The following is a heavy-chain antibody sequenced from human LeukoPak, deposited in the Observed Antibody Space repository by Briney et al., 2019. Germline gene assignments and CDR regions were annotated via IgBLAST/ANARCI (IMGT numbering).Heavy chain of an antibody. V-gene: IGHV5-51*01. Sequence: GESLKISFKGSGYRFTSYWIAWVRQMPGKGLEWMGTIYPDDSETRYSPSSQGQVTISADTSISTAYLQWSTLEASDTATYYCARPSSGTYYGMDVWGQGTTVTVSS. CDR3: ARPSSGTYYGMDV. D-gene: IGHD1-26*01. CDR1: GYRFTSYW. CDR2: IYPDDSET. J-gene: IGHJ6*02.